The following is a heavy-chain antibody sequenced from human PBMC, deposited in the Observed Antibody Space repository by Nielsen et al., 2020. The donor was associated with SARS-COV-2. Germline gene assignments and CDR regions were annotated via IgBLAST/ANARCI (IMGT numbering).Heavy chain of an antibody. V-gene: IGHV3-11*03. CDR1: GFMVSDSY. Sequence: GESLKISCAASGFMVSDSYMSWIRQTPGKGLEWISYISSSGSYTNYADSVKGRFTISRDNSKNTLYLEMNSLRADDTAVYYCANGPGSWDYWGQGTLVTVSS. CDR2: ISSSGSYT. D-gene: IGHD1-26*01. J-gene: IGHJ4*02. CDR3: ANGPGSWDY.